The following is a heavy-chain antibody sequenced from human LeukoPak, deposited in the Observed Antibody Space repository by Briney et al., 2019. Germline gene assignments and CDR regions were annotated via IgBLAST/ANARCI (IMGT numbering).Heavy chain of an antibody. CDR3: AREVGPRQLHLWGSAFDY. CDR1: GYTFTNYY. V-gene: IGHV1-46*01. CDR2: INPSGGGT. Sequence: ASVKVSCKASGYTFTNYYMHWVRQAPGQGLEWMGIINPSGGGTSYAQKFQGRLTMTRDTSTTTVYMELSSLRSEDTAMYYCAREVGPRQLHLWGSAFDYWGQGTLVTVSS. D-gene: IGHD5-18*01. J-gene: IGHJ4*02.